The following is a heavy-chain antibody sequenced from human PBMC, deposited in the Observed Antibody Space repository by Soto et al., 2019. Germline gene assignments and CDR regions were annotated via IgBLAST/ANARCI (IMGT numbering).Heavy chain of an antibody. CDR2: VSTSGRST. J-gene: IGHJ4*02. V-gene: IGHV3-64D*06. Sequence: PGGSLRLSCSASGFIFSESTIYWVRQVPGKGLEAISAVSTSGRSTYYADSVKDRFTISRDNSKNTLFLQMGSLRPEDTAIYYWVKQAHGLDGVAFDYWGQGTQGTVAS. D-gene: IGHD2-15*01. CDR3: VKQAHGLDGVAFDY. CDR1: GFIFSEST.